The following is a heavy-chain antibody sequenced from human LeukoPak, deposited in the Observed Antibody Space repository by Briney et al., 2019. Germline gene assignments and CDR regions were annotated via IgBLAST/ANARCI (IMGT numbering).Heavy chain of an antibody. CDR2: ISGSGGST. CDR1: GVTFSSYA. D-gene: IGHD2-2*01. Sequence: GGSLRLSCAASGVTFSSYAMSWVRQAPGKGLEWVSAISGSGGSTYYADSVKGRFTISRDNSKNTLYLQMNSLRAEDTAVYYCANGIPCSSTSCPLIYWGQGTLVTVSS. V-gene: IGHV3-23*01. J-gene: IGHJ4*02. CDR3: ANGIPCSSTSCPLIY.